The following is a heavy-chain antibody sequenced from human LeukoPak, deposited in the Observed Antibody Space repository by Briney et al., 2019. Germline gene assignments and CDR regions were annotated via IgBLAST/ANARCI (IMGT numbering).Heavy chain of an antibody. V-gene: IGHV1-2*02. Sequence: ASVKVSCKASGYTFTGYYMHWVRQAPGQGLEWMGWINPNSGGTNYAQKFQGRVTMTRDTSISTAYMELSRLRSDDTAVYYCAGVRYYYDSSGTLDYWGQGTLVTVSS. CDR3: AGVRYYYDSSGTLDY. D-gene: IGHD3-22*01. J-gene: IGHJ4*02. CDR1: GYTFTGYY. CDR2: INPNSGGT.